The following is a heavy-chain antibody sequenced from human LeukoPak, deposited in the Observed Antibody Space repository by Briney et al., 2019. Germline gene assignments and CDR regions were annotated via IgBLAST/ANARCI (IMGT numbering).Heavy chain of an antibody. CDR2: ISDGGGT. J-gene: IGHJ6*02. Sequence: PGGSLRLSCAASGFTFSNYVMSWVRQAPEKGLEWVSTISDGGGTYYADSVKGRFTISRDNSKNTLYLQMNSLRAEDTAVYYCAKASGGGYNYLYYYYGMDVWGQGTTVTVSS. D-gene: IGHD5-24*01. CDR1: GFTFSNYV. V-gene: IGHV3-23*01. CDR3: AKASGGGYNYLYYYYGMDV.